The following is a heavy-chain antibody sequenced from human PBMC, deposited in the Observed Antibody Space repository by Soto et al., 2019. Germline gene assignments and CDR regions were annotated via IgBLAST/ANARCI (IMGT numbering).Heavy chain of an antibody. V-gene: IGHV4-59*01. D-gene: IGHD5-18*01. Sequence: SETLSLTCTVSGGSISSYYWSWIRQPPGKGLEWIGYIYYSGSTNYNPSLKSRVTISVDTSKNQFSLKLSSVTAADTAVYYCARDSYGYFDYWGQGTLVTVSS. CDR2: IYYSGST. CDR1: GGSISSYY. CDR3: ARDSYGYFDY. J-gene: IGHJ4*02.